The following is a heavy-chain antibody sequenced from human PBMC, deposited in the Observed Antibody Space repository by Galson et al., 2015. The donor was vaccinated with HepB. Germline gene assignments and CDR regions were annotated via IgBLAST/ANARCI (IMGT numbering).Heavy chain of an antibody. Sequence: SLRLSCAASGFTFSSYAMSWVRQAPGKGLEWVSAISGSGGSTYYADSVKGRFTISRDNSKNTLYLQMNSLRAEDTAVYYCAKDLGYCTNGVCQFDYWGQGTLVTVSS. CDR1: GFTFSSYA. CDR2: ISGSGGST. D-gene: IGHD2-8*01. CDR3: AKDLGYCTNGVCQFDY. V-gene: IGHV3-23*01. J-gene: IGHJ4*02.